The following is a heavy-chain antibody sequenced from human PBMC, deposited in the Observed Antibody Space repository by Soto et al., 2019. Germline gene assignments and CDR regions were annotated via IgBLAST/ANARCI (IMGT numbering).Heavy chain of an antibody. Sequence: SQTLSLTCTVSGGSISSYYWSWIRQPPGKGLEWIGYIYYSGSTNYNPSLKSRVTISVDTSKNQFSLKLSSVTAADTAVYYCARTMFRPNRSDYWGQENLVTLS. CDR1: GGSISSYY. J-gene: IGHJ4*02. CDR2: IYYSGST. D-gene: IGHD3-10*01. CDR3: ARTMFRPNRSDY. V-gene: IGHV4-59*08.